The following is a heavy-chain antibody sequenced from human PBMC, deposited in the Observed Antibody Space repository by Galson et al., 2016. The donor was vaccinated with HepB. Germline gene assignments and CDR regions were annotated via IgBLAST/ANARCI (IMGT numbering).Heavy chain of an antibody. J-gene: IGHJ4*02. Sequence: SLRLSCAVSGFRISNNWMTWVRQSPDKGLEWVANIKPDGSEKYYVDSVKGRFTISRDNAKNSLYLQLNSLRAEDTAVNYCARDGFVASRVFDFWGQGTLVIVSS. D-gene: IGHD2-15*01. CDR1: GFRISNNW. CDR3: ARDGFVASRVFDF. V-gene: IGHV3-7*03. CDR2: IKPDGSEK.